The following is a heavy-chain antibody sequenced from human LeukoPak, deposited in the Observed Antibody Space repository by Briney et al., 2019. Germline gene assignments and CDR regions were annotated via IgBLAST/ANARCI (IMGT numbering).Heavy chain of an antibody. CDR3: ARDQPVTGYRMDV. CDR2: NSSSSRYI. D-gene: IGHD7-27*01. CDR1: GFTFSSYS. Sequence: GRSDPLLCAASGFTFSSYSMNWVRQAPGKGLEWVSSNSSSSRYIYYADSVKGRFTISRDNAKNSLYLQMNSLRAEDTAVYYCARDQPVTGYRMDVWGQG. V-gene: IGHV3-21*01. J-gene: IGHJ6*02.